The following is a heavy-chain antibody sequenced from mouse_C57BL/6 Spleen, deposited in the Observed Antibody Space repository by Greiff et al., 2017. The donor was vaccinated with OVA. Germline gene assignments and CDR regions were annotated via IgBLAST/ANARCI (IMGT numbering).Heavy chain of an antibody. CDR2: IHPSDSDT. J-gene: IGHJ4*01. Sequence: QVQLQQPGAELVKPGASVKVSCKASGYTFTSYWMHWVKQRPGQGLEWIGRIHPSDSDTNYNQKFKGKATLTVDKSSSTAYMQLSSRTSEDSAVYYCAIETTVVAVYYAMDYWGQGTSVTVSS. CDR3: AIETTVVAVYYAMDY. D-gene: IGHD1-1*01. V-gene: IGHV1-74*01. CDR1: GYTFTSYW.